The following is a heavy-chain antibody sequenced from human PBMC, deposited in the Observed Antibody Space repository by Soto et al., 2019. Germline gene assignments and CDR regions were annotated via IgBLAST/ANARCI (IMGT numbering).Heavy chain of an antibody. Sequence: ESGGGVVQPGRSLGLSCAASGFTFRSYGMHWVRQAPGKGLEWVAVIWYDGSNKYYADSVKGRFTISRDTSKNTLYLQMNSLRAEDRAVYYCAREGRITTGGGMDVWGKGTTVTVSS. CDR3: AREGRITTGGGMDV. D-gene: IGHD3-10*01. CDR1: GFTFRSYG. J-gene: IGHJ6*04. V-gene: IGHV3-33*01. CDR2: IWYDGSNK.